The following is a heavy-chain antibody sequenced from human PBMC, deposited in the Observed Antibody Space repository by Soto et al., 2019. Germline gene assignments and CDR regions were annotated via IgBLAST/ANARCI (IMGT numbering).Heavy chain of an antibody. CDR2: ISYDGSNK. Sequence: GGSLRLSCAASGFTFSSYAMHWVRQAPGKGLEWVAVISYDGSNKYYADSVKGRFTISRDNSKNTLYLQMNSLRAEDTAVYYCARDWYSGSPVGYYGMDVWGQGTTVTVSS. D-gene: IGHD3-10*01. J-gene: IGHJ6*02. V-gene: IGHV3-30-3*01. CDR3: ARDWYSGSPVGYYGMDV. CDR1: GFTFSSYA.